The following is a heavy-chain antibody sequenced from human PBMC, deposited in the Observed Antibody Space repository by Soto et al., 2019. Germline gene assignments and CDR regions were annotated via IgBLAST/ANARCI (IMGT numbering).Heavy chain of an antibody. J-gene: IGHJ4*02. CDR1: GFTFSSYA. D-gene: IGHD2-15*01. V-gene: IGHV3-23*01. Sequence: EVQLLESGGGLVQPGGSLRLSCAASGFTFSSYAMSWVRQAPGKGLEWVSAISGSGGSTYYADSVKGRFTISRDNSKNTLYLQMNSLRADDTAVYYCAKAVCSGGSCYSHYWGQGTLVTVSS. CDR2: ISGSGGST. CDR3: AKAVCSGGSCYSHY.